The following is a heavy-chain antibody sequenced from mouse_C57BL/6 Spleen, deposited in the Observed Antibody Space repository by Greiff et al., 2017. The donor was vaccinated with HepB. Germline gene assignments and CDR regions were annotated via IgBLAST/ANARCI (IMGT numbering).Heavy chain of an antibody. CDR3: AIYGNYVSWYFDV. CDR2: IDPSDSYT. Sequence: QVQLQQPGAELVMPGASVKLSCKASGYTFTSYSMHWVKQRPGQGLEWIGEIDPSDSYTNYNQKFKGKSTLTVDKSSSTAYMQLSSLTSEDSAVYYCAIYGNYVSWYFDVWGTGTTVTVSS. D-gene: IGHD2-1*01. CDR1: GYTFTSYS. V-gene: IGHV1-69*01. J-gene: IGHJ1*03.